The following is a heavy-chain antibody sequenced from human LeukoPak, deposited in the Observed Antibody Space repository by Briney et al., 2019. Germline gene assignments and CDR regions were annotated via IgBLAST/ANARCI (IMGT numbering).Heavy chain of an antibody. J-gene: IGHJ5*02. Sequence: ASVKVSCKASGYTFTNYGITWVRQAPGQGLEWMGWISAYNGNTNYAQKFQGRVTMTRDTSTSTVYMELRSLRSDDTAVYYCARTVVVASGDWFDPWGQGTLVTVSS. V-gene: IGHV1-18*01. CDR1: GYTFTNYG. D-gene: IGHD2-15*01. CDR2: ISAYNGNT. CDR3: ARTVVVASGDWFDP.